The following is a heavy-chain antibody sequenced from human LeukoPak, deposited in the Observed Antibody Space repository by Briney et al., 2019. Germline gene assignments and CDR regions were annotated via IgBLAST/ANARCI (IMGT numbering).Heavy chain of an antibody. J-gene: IGHJ4*02. D-gene: IGHD3-22*01. V-gene: IGHV1-69*13. Sequence: GASVKVSCKASGGTFSSYAISWVRQAPGQGLEWMGGIIPIFGTANYAQEFQGRVTITADESTSTAYMELSSLRSEDTAVYYCARSDDSSGYYYLDYWGQGTLVTVSS. CDR3: ARSDDSSGYYYLDY. CDR2: IIPIFGTA. CDR1: GGTFSSYA.